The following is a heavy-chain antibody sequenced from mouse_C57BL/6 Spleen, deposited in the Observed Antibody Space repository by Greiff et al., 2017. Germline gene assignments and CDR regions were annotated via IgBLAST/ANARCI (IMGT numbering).Heavy chain of an antibody. CDR3: ASTDGSSPYWYFDV. J-gene: IGHJ1*03. CDR1: GYTFTSHW. V-gene: IGHV1-69*01. Sequence: QVQLQQPGAELVMPGASVKLSCKASGYTFTSHWMHWVKQRPGQGLEWIGEIDPSDSYTNYNQKFKGKSTLTVDKSSSTAYMQLSSLTSEDSAVYYCASTDGSSPYWYFDVWGTGTTVTVSS. CDR2: IDPSDSYT. D-gene: IGHD1-1*01.